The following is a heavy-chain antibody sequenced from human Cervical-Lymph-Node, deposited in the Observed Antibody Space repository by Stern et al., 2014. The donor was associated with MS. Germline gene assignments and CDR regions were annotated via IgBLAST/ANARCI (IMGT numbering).Heavy chain of an antibody. Sequence: VQLVESGGGLVKPGESLRLSCVASGFIFKNAWMNWVRQAPGKGLEWVGRIKSNAEGGTTDYAAPVKGRFNISRDDSKNTLYLQVSGLKSEDSAVYYCSTGTSPIDYWGQGTQVTVAS. CDR3: STGTSPIDY. D-gene: IGHD1-7*01. CDR2: IKSNAEGGTT. V-gene: IGHV3-15*07. J-gene: IGHJ4*02. CDR1: GFIFKNAW.